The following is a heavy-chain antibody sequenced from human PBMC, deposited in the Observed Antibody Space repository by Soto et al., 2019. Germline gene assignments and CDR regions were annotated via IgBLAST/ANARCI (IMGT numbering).Heavy chain of an antibody. D-gene: IGHD2-8*01. V-gene: IGHV3-23*01. CDR2: ISGSGGST. Sequence: LVGSLILSCAASGFTFSSYAMSWVRQAPGKGLEWVSAISGSGGSTYYADSVKGRFTISRDNSKNTLYLQMNSLRAEDTAVYYCANFITNLYYFDFSGQGTLDIVSS. CDR3: ANFITNLYYFDF. CDR1: GFTFSSYA. J-gene: IGHJ4*02.